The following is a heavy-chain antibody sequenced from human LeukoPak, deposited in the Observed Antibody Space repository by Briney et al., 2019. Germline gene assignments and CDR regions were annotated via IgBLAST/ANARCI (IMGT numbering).Heavy chain of an antibody. CDR3: ARVGWGAGTFDY. J-gene: IGHJ4*02. CDR1: GGSISSSSYY. Sequence: PSETLSLTCTVSGGSISSSSYYWGWIRQPPGKGLEWIGSIYYSGSTYYNPSLKSRVTISVDTSKNQFSLKLSSVTAADTAVYYCARVGWGAGTFDYWGQGTLVTVSS. V-gene: IGHV4-39*01. CDR2: IYYSGST. D-gene: IGHD6-13*01.